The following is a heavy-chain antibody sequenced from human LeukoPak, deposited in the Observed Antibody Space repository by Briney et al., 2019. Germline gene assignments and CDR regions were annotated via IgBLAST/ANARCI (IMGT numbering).Heavy chain of an antibody. Sequence: PGGSLRLSCAASAFTFSSYWMNWVREAPGKGLEWVANIKPDGSEKYYVGSVKGRVTISRDNAKNSLHLQMNSLRAEDTAVYYCANEGTVGVVFDYCGQGTLVTVSS. CDR3: ANEGTVGVVFDY. D-gene: IGHD1-26*01. CDR1: AFTFSSYW. CDR2: IKPDGSEK. J-gene: IGHJ4*02. V-gene: IGHV3-7*01.